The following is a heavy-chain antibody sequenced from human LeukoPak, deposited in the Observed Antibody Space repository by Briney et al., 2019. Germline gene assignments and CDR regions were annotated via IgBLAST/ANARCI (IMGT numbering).Heavy chain of an antibody. CDR1: GFTFSSHG. Sequence: GGSLRLSCAASGFTFSSHGMHWVRQAPGKGLEWVSVIYSGGGTDYADSVKGRFTISRDNSKNTLYLQMNSLRAEDTAVYYCARAVGVTAIHNAFDIWGQGTMVTVSS. CDR3: ARAVGVTAIHNAFDI. V-gene: IGHV3-66*02. J-gene: IGHJ3*02. D-gene: IGHD2-21*02. CDR2: IYSGGGT.